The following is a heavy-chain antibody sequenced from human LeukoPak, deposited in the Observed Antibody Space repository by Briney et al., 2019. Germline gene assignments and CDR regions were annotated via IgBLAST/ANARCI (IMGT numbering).Heavy chain of an antibody. V-gene: IGHV3-30-3*01. CDR1: GFTFSSYA. J-gene: IGHJ3*02. CDR2: ISYDGSNK. D-gene: IGHD7-27*01. Sequence: GRSLRLSCAASGFTFSSYAMHWVRQAPGKGLEWVAVISYDGSNKYYADSVKGRFTISRDNSKNTLYLQMNSLRAEDTAVYYCARSQLGMRDAFDIWGQGTMVTVSS. CDR3: ARSQLGMRDAFDI.